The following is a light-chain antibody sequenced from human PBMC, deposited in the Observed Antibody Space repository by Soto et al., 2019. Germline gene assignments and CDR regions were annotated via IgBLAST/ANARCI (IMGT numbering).Light chain of an antibody. CDR3: QQGYNTPWT. CDR2: AAS. CDR1: QTIRTN. Sequence: IQMTQSPSSLSASVGDRVTITCRASQTIRTNLNWYQQKPAQAPKLLIYAASNLRNGVPSRFSGSGSGTHFTLTITSLQPEDFATYYCQQGYNTPWTFGPG. V-gene: IGKV1-39*01. J-gene: IGKJ1*01.